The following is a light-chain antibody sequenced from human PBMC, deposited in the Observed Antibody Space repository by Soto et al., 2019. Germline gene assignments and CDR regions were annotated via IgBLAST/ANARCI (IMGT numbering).Light chain of an antibody. V-gene: IGLV1-44*01. Sequence: QSVLTQPPSASGTPGQRVTISCSGSSSNIGSNSVNWYQQLPGAAPKLLIYSNNQRPSGVPDRFSGSKSATSASLAISGLQSEDEADYYCAAWDDSLNGREVFGTGTKLTVL. J-gene: IGLJ1*01. CDR2: SNN. CDR1: SSNIGSNS. CDR3: AAWDDSLNGREV.